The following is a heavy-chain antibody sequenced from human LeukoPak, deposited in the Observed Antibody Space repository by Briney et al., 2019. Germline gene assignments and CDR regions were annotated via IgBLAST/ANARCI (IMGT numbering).Heavy chain of an antibody. CDR2: ISGSGGTA. Sequence: GGSLRLSCAASGFTFSIYAMSWVRQAPGKGLEWVSAISGSGGTAYYADSVKGRFTISRDNSKNTLYLQMNSLRAEDTAVYYCARDILSGNYGYFDYWGQGTLVTVSS. D-gene: IGHD1-26*01. J-gene: IGHJ4*02. CDR1: GFTFSIYA. V-gene: IGHV3-23*01. CDR3: ARDILSGNYGYFDY.